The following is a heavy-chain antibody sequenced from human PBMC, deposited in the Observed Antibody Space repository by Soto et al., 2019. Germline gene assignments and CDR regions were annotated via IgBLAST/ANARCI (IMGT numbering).Heavy chain of an antibody. D-gene: IGHD2-2*02. V-gene: IGHV4-39*01. J-gene: IGHJ4*02. Sequence: SETLSLTCTVSGGSISSSSYYWGWIRQPPGKGLEWIGSIYYSGSTYYNPSLKSRVTISVDTSKNQFSLKLSSVTAADTAVYYCATQGCSSTSCYTCFDYWGQGTLVTVSS. CDR2: IYYSGST. CDR3: ATQGCSSTSCYTCFDY. CDR1: GGSISSSSYY.